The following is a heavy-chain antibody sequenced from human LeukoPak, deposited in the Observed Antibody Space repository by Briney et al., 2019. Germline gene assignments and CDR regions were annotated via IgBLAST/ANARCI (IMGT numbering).Heavy chain of an antibody. J-gene: IGHJ3*02. V-gene: IGHV3-33*01. Sequence: GGSLRLSCAASGFTFSSYGRHTVRQAPGKGLEWVAVIWYDGSNKYYADSVKGRFTISRDNSKNTLYLQMNSLRAEDTAVYYCTRDEGLVAGIWRAYDIWGQGTMVTVSS. CDR3: TRDEGLVAGIWRAYDI. D-gene: IGHD6-19*01. CDR2: IWYDGSNK. CDR1: GFTFSSYG.